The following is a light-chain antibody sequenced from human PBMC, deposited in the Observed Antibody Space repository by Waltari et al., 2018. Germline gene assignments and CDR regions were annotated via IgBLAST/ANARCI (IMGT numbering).Light chain of an antibody. J-gene: IGLJ2*01. V-gene: IGLV1-40*01. Sequence: QSGLTQPPSVSGAPGQRVTISCTGSSSNIGAGYDVHWYQLLPGTPPKLLNYGNSNRPSGVPDRFSGSKSGPSASLAITGLQPEDEADYYCQSYDSSLSGSLFGGGTKLTVL. CDR3: QSYDSSLSGSL. CDR1: SSNIGAGYD. CDR2: GNS.